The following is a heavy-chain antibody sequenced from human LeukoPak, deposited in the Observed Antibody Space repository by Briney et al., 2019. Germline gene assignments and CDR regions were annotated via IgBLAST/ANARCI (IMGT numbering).Heavy chain of an antibody. CDR1: GFTFNNYC. D-gene: IGHD7-27*01. CDR2: IRNDGTDK. J-gene: IGHJ5*02. Sequence: GGSLRLSCAASGFTFNNYCMHWVRQAPGKGLEWVSFIRNDGTDKYYAAAVKGRFTISRDNSKKTMYLQMNSLRGEDTAVYYCAKTNTELGKNWFDPWGQGTLVIVSS. V-gene: IGHV3-30*02. CDR3: AKTNTELGKNWFDP.